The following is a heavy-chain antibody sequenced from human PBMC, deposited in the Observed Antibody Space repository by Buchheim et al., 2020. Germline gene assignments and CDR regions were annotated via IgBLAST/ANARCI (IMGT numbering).Heavy chain of an antibody. Sequence: QVQLVQSGAEVKKPGASVKVSCKASGYTFTSYYMHWVRQAPGQGLEWMGIINPSGGSTSYAQKFQGRVTMTRETSTSTVYMELSSLRSEDTAVYYCAREVVGFREFADYYYGMDVWGQGTT. D-gene: IGHD3-10*01. CDR2: INPSGGST. J-gene: IGHJ6*02. CDR3: AREVVGFREFADYYYGMDV. V-gene: IGHV1-46*03. CDR1: GYTFTSYY.